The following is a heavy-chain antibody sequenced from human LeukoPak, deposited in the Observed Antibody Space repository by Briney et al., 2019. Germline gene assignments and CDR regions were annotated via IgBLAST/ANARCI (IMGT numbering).Heavy chain of an antibody. D-gene: IGHD6-19*01. Sequence: TASETLSLTCTVSGGSITRSTYYWGWIRQPPGKGLEWIGSIYYSGSTYYNPSLKSRVTISVDTSKNQFSLKLSSVTAADTAVYYCASLYPRISGTPQTLKYFQHWGQGTLVTVSS. CDR3: ASLYPRISGTPQTLKYFQH. CDR2: IYYSGST. J-gene: IGHJ1*01. CDR1: GGSITRSTYY. V-gene: IGHV4-39*07.